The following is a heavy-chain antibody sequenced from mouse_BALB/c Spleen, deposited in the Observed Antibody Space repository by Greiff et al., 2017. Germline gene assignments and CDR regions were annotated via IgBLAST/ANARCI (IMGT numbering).Heavy chain of an antibody. CDR2: ISSGGSYT. CDR3: ASPNSTMRYYFDY. CDR1: GFTFSSYA. Sequence: EVMLVESGGGLVKPGGSLKLSCAASGFTFSSYAMSWVRQTPEKRLEWVATISSGGSYTYYPDSVKGRFTISRDNAKNTLYLQMSSLRSEDTAMYYCASPNSTMRYYFDYWGQGTTLTVSS. J-gene: IGHJ2*01. V-gene: IGHV5-9-1*01. D-gene: IGHD4-1*02.